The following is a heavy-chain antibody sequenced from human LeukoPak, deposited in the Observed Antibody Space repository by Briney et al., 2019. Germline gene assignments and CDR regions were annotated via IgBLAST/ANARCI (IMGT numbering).Heavy chain of an antibody. V-gene: IGHV4-39*01. CDR2: IYHSGST. CDR1: GLTFSSYG. Sequence: GSLRLSCAASGLTFSSYGMHWVRQAPGKGLEWIGSIYHSGSTYYNPSLKSRVTISVDTSKDQFSLKLSSVTAADTAVYYCARRGYSYGESRKFYYMDVWGKGTTVTISS. J-gene: IGHJ6*03. CDR3: ARRGYSYGESRKFYYMDV. D-gene: IGHD5-18*01.